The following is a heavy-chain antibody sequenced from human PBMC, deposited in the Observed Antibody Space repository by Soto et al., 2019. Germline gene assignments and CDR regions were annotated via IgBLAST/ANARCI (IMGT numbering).Heavy chain of an antibody. CDR2: IYYSGST. V-gene: IGHV4-59*01. D-gene: IGHD3-10*01. J-gene: IGHJ5*02. CDR3: ARLWFGADFNWFDP. Sequence: LSLTCTVSGGSISSYYWSWIRQPPGKGLEWIGYIYYSGSTNYNPSLKSRVTISVDPSKNQFSLKLSSVTAADTAVYYCARLWFGADFNWFDPWGQGTLVTVSS. CDR1: GGSISSYY.